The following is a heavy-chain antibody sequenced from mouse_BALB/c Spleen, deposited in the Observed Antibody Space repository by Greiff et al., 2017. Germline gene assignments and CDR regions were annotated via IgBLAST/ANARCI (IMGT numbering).Heavy chain of an antibody. CDR1: GFTFTDYY. V-gene: IGHV7-3*02. J-gene: IGHJ4*01. CDR3: ARDRYYYGPSYYAMDY. D-gene: IGHD1-1*01. CDR2: IRNKANGYTT. Sequence: EVQGVESGGGLVQPGGSLRLSCATSGFTFTDYYMSWVRQSPGKALEWLGFIRNKANGYTTEYSASVKGRFTISRDNSQSILYLQMNTLRAEDSATYYCARDRYYYGPSYYAMDYWGQGTSVTVSS.